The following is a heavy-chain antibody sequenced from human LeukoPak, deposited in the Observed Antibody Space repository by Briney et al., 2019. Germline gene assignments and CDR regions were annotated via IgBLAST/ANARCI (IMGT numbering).Heavy chain of an antibody. CDR3: AKQSYARSLGE. V-gene: IGHV3-23*01. D-gene: IGHD2-8*01. CDR2: TNSGGTST. Sequence: PGGSLRLFCGTSGFPFSDFSMSWVRQAPGKGLEWISTTNSGGTSTYYAESVKGRFTISRDNSKNTLYLQMSSLRVEDTAVYYCAKQSYARSLGEGGPGTLVSVYS. CDR1: GFPFSDFS. J-gene: IGHJ4*02.